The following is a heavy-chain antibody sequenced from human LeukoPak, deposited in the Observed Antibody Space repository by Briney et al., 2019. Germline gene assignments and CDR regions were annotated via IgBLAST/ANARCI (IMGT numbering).Heavy chain of an antibody. J-gene: IGHJ4*02. CDR2: IYYSGST. CDR1: GGSISSYY. D-gene: IGHD3-9*01. V-gene: IGHV4-59*01. Sequence: SETLSLTCTVSGGSISSYYWSWIRQPPGKGPEWIGYIYYSGSTNYNPSLKSRVTISVDTSKNQFSLKLSSVTAADTAVYYCARAHDILTGYDYWGQGTLVTVSS. CDR3: ARAHDILTGYDY.